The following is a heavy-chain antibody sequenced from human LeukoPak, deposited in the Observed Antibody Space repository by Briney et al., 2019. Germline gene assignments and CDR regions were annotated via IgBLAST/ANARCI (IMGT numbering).Heavy chain of an antibody. Sequence: GGPLTLSCAASGFTFSIYSKNWVRHAPGKGLEWVSSISSRSRYIYYAASVKGRFTISRDNAKNSLYLQMNSLRAEDTAVYYCARGSSSSDNWGQGTLVTVSS. D-gene: IGHD6-13*01. CDR1: GFTFSIYS. J-gene: IGHJ4*02. CDR3: ARGSSSSDN. V-gene: IGHV3-21*01. CDR2: ISSRSRYI.